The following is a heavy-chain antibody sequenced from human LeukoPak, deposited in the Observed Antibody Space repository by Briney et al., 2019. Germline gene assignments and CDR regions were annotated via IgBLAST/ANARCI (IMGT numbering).Heavy chain of an antibody. Sequence: SETLSLTCTVSGGSISSGGYYWSWIRQHPGKGLEWIGYIYFSGSTYYNPSLKSRVTISVDTSKNQFSLKLSSVTAADTAVYYCARADSSGYLPGYWGQGTLVTVSS. CDR2: IYFSGST. D-gene: IGHD3-22*01. CDR1: GGSISSGGYY. J-gene: IGHJ4*02. V-gene: IGHV4-31*03. CDR3: ARADSSGYLPGY.